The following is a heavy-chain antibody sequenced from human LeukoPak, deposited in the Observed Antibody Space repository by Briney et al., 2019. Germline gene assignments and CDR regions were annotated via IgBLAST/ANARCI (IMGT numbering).Heavy chain of an antibody. Sequence: GGSLRLSCAASGFSFSSYSMNWVRQAPGKGLEWVANIKQDGSEKYYVDSVKGRFTISRDNTKNSLYLQMNSLRAEDTAVYYCAREYSSLNWFDPWGQGTLVTVSS. CDR2: IKQDGSEK. V-gene: IGHV3-7*01. CDR3: AREYSSLNWFDP. J-gene: IGHJ5*02. D-gene: IGHD6-13*01. CDR1: GFSFSSYS.